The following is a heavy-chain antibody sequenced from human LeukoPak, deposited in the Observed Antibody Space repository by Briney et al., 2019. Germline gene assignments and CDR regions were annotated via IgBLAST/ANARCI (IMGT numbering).Heavy chain of an antibody. J-gene: IGHJ6*03. CDR1: GFTFTNSA. CDR3: AREGLRSIAARRGTRDYMDV. V-gene: IGHV1-58*02. Sequence: GTSVKVSCKASGFTFTNSAMLWVRQARGQRLEWIGWIVVGSGNTNYAQKFQERVTITRDMSTSTAYMELSSLRSEDTAVYYCAREGLRSIAARRGTRDYMDVWGKGTTVIVSS. D-gene: IGHD6-6*01. CDR2: IVVGSGNT.